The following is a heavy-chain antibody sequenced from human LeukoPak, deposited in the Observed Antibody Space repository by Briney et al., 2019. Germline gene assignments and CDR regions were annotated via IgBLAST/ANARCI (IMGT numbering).Heavy chain of an antibody. D-gene: IGHD3-10*01. CDR2: ITYSSGYT. Sequence: GGSLRLSCAASGFTFSSYDMSWVRQAPGKGLEWVSGITYSSGYTYYADSVKGRFTISRDNAKNSLFLQLNSLRAEDTAIYYCARDHMIRGVVSRQGVDYWGQGTLVTVSS. CDR3: ARDHMIRGVVSRQGVDY. V-gene: IGHV3-21*06. CDR1: GFTFSSYD. J-gene: IGHJ4*02.